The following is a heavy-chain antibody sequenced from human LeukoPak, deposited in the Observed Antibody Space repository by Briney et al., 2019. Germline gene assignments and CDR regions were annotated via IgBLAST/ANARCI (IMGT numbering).Heavy chain of an antibody. V-gene: IGHV4-34*01. D-gene: IGHD2-15*01. CDR3: ARGAVVVAATLFDY. Sequence: PSETLSLTCAVYGGSFSGYYWSWIRQPPGKGLEWIGEINHSGSTNYNPSLKSRVTISVDTSKSQFSLKLSSVTAADTAVYYCARGAVVVAATLFDYWGQGTLVTVSS. CDR2: INHSGST. CDR1: GGSFSGYY. J-gene: IGHJ4*02.